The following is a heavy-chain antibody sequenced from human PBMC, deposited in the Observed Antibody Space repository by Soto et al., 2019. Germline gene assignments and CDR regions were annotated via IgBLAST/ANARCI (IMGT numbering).Heavy chain of an antibody. D-gene: IGHD2-15*01. CDR3: ARDGGYCSGGSCYSPHY. J-gene: IGHJ4*02. Sequence: QVQLVQSGAEVKKPGSSVKVSCKASGGTFSSYAISWVRQAPGQGLEWMGGIIPIFGTANYAQKFQGRVTITADEPTSKXDMELSSLRSEDTAVYYCARDGGYCSGGSCYSPHYWGQGTLVTVSS. V-gene: IGHV1-69*12. CDR2: IIPIFGTA. CDR1: GGTFSSYA.